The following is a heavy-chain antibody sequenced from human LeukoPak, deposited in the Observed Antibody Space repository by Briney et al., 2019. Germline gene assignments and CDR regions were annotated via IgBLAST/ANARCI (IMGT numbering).Heavy chain of an antibody. D-gene: IGHD3-3*01. Sequence: SETLSLTCAVYGGPFSGYYWSWIRQPPGKGLEWIGEINHSGSTNYNPPLKSRVTISVDTSKNQFSLKLSSVTAADTAVYYCARVPFFRRPYDYWGQGTLVTVSS. CDR3: ARVPFFRRPYDY. V-gene: IGHV4-34*01. J-gene: IGHJ4*02. CDR1: GGPFSGYY. CDR2: INHSGST.